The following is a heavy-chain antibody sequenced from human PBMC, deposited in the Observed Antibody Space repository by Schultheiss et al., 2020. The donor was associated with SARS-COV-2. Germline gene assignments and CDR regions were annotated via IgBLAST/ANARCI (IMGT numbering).Heavy chain of an antibody. Sequence: GESLKISCAASGFTFSSYGMHWVRQAPGKGLEWVAVISYDGSNKYYADSVKGRFTISRDNSKNTLYLQMNSLRAEDTAVYYCASDPTEQWRGPFHYWGQGALVTVSS. CDR3: ASDPTEQWRGPFHY. D-gene: IGHD6-19*01. CDR1: GFTFSSYG. CDR2: ISYDGSNK. V-gene: IGHV3-30*12. J-gene: IGHJ4*02.